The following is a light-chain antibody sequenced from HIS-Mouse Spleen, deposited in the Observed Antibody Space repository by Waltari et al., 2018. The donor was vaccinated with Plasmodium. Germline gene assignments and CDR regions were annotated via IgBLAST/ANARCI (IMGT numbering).Light chain of an antibody. Sequence: SYELTQPPSVSVSPGQTARITCSGDALPKKYAYWYQQNSGQAPVLVIYEDSKRPPGSPERFSGSSAGTMATLTISGAQVEDEADYYCYSTDSSGNHRVFGGGTKLTVL. CDR1: ALPKKY. CDR2: EDS. J-gene: IGLJ3*02. V-gene: IGLV3-10*01. CDR3: YSTDSSGNHRV.